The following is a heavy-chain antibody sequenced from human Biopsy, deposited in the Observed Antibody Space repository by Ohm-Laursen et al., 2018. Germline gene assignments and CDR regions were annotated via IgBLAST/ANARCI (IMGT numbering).Heavy chain of an antibody. CDR2: ISYDGSNK. CDR3: ARADMVTTIVDY. Sequence: SLRLSCAASGFTFSSYGMHWVRQAPGKGLEWVAVISYDGSNKYYADSVKGRITISRDNSKNTLYLQMNSLRVEDTAVYYCARADMVTTIVDYWGQGTLVTVSS. CDR1: GFTFSSYG. D-gene: IGHD5-12*01. V-gene: IGHV3-30*03. J-gene: IGHJ4*02.